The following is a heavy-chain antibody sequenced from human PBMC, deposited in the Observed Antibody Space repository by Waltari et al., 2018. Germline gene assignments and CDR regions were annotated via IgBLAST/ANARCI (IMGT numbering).Heavy chain of an antibody. V-gene: IGHV4-34*01. Sequence: QVQLQQWGAGLLKPSETLSLTCAVYGGSFSGYYWSWLRQPPGKGLEWIGEINHSGSTNYNPSLKSRVTISVDTSKNQFSLKLSSVTAADTAVYYCAREAFYSGYTVTFDYWGQGTLVTVSS. CDR2: INHSGST. CDR3: AREAFYSGYTVTFDY. J-gene: IGHJ4*02. CDR1: GGSFSGYY. D-gene: IGHD5-12*01.